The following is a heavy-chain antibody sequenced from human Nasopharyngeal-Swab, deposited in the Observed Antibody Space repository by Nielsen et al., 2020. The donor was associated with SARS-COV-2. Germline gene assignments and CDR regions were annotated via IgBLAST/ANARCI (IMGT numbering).Heavy chain of an antibody. D-gene: IGHD3-10*01. CDR3: ARRGRGVTSSLFDP. J-gene: IGHJ5*02. V-gene: IGHV5-51*01. CDR2: IYPYDSDT. CDR1: GYNFLSCW. Sequence: GESLKISCQGSGYNFLSCWIAWVRQRPGKGLEWMGIIYPYDSDTKYSPSFQGRVTFSADKSLNTAFLHWGSLQASDTAMYYCARRGRGVTSSLFDPWGHGTLVTVSS.